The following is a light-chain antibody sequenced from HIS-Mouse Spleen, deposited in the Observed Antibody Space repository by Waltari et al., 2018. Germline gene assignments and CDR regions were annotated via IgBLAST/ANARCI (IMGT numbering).Light chain of an antibody. Sequence: SYELTQPPSVLVSPGQTARLTCSGGALPIKLVFLFQQKPGPAPVLVIYVDSKRPPGIPERFSGSSSGTMATLTISGAQVEDEADYYCYSTDSSGNHVVFGGGTKLTVL. CDR3: YSTDSSGNHVV. CDR2: VDS. J-gene: IGLJ2*01. V-gene: IGLV3-10*01. CDR1: ALPIKL.